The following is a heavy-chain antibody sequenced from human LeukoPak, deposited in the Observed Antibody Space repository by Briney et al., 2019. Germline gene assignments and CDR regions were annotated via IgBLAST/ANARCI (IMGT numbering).Heavy chain of an antibody. V-gene: IGHV4-59*12. CDR2: IYYSGST. J-gene: IGHJ4*02. CDR3: AREGFLDLGPLDY. D-gene: IGHD3/OR15-3a*01. Sequence: SETLSLTCTVSGGSISSYYWSWIRQPPGKGLEWIGYIYYSGSTNYNPSLKSRVTISVDTSKNQFSLKLSSVTAADTAVYYCAREGFLDLGPLDYWGQGTLVTVSS. CDR1: GGSISSYY.